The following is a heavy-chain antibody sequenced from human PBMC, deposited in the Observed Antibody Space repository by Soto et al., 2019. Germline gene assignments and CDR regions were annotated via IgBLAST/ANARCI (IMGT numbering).Heavy chain of an antibody. V-gene: IGHV1-69*06. Sequence: SVKVSCKSSGGTFSSFINYPINWVRQAPGQGLEWMGGIVPNVGTVNYAQKFRGKVTITADKSTGTAYMELSSLRPEDTALYYCARRDTSGFLRYFDNWGQGTQVTVSS. CDR3: ARRDTSGFLRYFDN. J-gene: IGHJ4*02. D-gene: IGHD3-3*01. CDR1: GGTFSSFINYP. CDR2: IVPNVGTV.